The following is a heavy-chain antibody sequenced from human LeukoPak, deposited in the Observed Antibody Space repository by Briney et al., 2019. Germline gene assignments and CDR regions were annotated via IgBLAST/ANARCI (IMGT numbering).Heavy chain of an antibody. Sequence: SETLSLTCTVSVGSISRGGYYWSWIRQHPGKGLEWIGYIYYSRSTYYNPSLKSRVTISVDTSKNQFSLKLSSVTAADTAVYYCARHSYYDSSPDYWGQGTLVTVSS. J-gene: IGHJ4*02. CDR2: IYYSRST. CDR1: VGSISRGGYY. D-gene: IGHD3-22*01. V-gene: IGHV4-31*03. CDR3: ARHSYYDSSPDY.